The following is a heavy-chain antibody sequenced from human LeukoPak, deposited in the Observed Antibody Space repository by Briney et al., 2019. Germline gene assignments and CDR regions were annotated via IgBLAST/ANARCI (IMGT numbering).Heavy chain of an antibody. CDR1: GGSISSYY. CDR2: IYTSGST. D-gene: IGHD6-13*01. CDR3: ARAGRYSSSWALDY. V-gene: IGHV4-4*07. J-gene: IGHJ4*02. Sequence: PSETLSLTCTASGGSISSYYWSWIRQPAGKGLEWIGRIYTSGSTTYNPSLKSRVTMSVDTSKNQFSLKLSSVTAADTAVYYCARAGRYSSSWALDYWGQGTLVTVSS.